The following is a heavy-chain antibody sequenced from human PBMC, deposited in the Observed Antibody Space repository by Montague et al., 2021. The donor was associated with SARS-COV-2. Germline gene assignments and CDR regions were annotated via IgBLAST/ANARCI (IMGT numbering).Heavy chain of an antibody. Sequence: SRSLSCDASGFTFSNYGMHWVRQAPGKGLEWVAVIWYDGSNKYYADSVKGRFTISRDNSKNTLYLQMNSLRAEDTAVYYCARDRLGPGYYGMDVWGQGTTVTVSS. CDR3: ARDRLGPGYYGMDV. V-gene: IGHV3-33*01. D-gene: IGHD7-27*01. J-gene: IGHJ6*02. CDR1: GFTFSNYG. CDR2: IWYDGSNK.